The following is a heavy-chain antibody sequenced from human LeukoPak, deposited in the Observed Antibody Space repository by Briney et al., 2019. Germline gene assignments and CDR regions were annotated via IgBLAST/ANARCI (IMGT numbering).Heavy chain of an antibody. CDR3: ARDRSRVSDY. Sequence: GTSLRLSCAASGFTFRNSAMHWVRQAPGKGLEWLTVLSSDGFYKYSQESLQGRFTISRDNSKNTLYLEMNSLRAEDTAVYYCARDRSRVSDYWGQGTLVTVSS. J-gene: IGHJ4*02. CDR2: LSSDGFYK. CDR1: GFTFRNSA. V-gene: IGHV3-33*08.